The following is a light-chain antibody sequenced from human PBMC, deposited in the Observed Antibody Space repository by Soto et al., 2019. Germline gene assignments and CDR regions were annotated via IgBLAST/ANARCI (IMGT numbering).Light chain of an antibody. CDR2: DVT. CDR3: CSYAGSYAWV. CDR1: SSDVGNYNY. V-gene: IGLV2-11*01. Sequence: QSALTQPRSVSGSPGQSVTISCTGTSSDVGNYNYVCWYRQHPGKAPKLMIYDVTQRPSGVPDRFSGSKSGNTASLTISGLQAEDEADYYCCSYAGSYAWVFGGGTQLTVL. J-gene: IGLJ3*02.